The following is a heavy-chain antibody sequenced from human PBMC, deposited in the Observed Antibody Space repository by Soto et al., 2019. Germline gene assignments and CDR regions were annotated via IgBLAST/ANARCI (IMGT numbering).Heavy chain of an antibody. J-gene: IGHJ6*02. V-gene: IGHV1-18*01. D-gene: IGHD6-6*01. Sequence: QGQLVQSGAEVKKPGASVKVSCKASGYSFSSHGIGWVRQAPGQGLEWVGWISGYNGHTNYIQRLQGRVTMTTDTSSRTAYMGLRVLRSDATGVYYCPRQAGGLSAASPSIAFHGLDVSGQGTTVTVSS. CDR3: PRQAGGLSAASPSIAFHGLDV. CDR1: GYSFSSHG. CDR2: ISGYNGHT.